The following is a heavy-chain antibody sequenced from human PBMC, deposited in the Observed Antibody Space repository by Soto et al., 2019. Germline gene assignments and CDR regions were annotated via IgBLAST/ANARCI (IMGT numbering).Heavy chain of an antibody. CDR3: ARWGDGYHPRSDDAFDI. J-gene: IGHJ3*02. CDR1: GYTFTSYY. CDR2: INPSGGST. V-gene: IGHV1-46*01. D-gene: IGHD5-12*01. Sequence: QVQLVQSGAEVKKPGASVKVACKASGYTFTSYYMHWVRQAPGQGLEWMGIINPSGGSTSYAQKLQGRVTMTRATPTSTVYLERSSLRSADTAVYYCARWGDGYHPRSDDAFDIWGQGTMVTVSS.